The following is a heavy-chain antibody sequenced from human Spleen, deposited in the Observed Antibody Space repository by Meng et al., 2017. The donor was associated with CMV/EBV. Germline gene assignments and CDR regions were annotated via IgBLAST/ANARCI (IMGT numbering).Heavy chain of an antibody. CDR1: YN. CDR2: ISYSGDT. CDR3: AREGYCSGSICYSSDYYYGMDV. J-gene: IGHJ6*02. D-gene: IGHD2-2*02. Sequence: YNWSWIRQPPGKGLEWIGFISYSGDTYFNPSLKSRVSMSMDTSKNQFSLKLRSVTAADTAVYFCAREGYCSGSICYSSDYYYGMDVWGQGTTVTVSS. V-gene: IGHV4-30-4*08.